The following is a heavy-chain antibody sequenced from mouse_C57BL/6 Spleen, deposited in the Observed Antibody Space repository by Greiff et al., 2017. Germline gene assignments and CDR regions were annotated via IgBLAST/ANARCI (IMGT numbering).Heavy chain of an antibody. CDR2: IDPSDSYT. Sequence: QVQLQQPGAELVMPGASVKLSCKASGYTFTSYWMPWVKQRPGQGLEWIGEIDPSDSYTNYNQKFKGKSTLTVDKSSSPAYMQLSSLTSEDSAVYYCARSGAGTSYFDYWGQGTTLTVSS. CDR3: ARSGAGTSYFDY. D-gene: IGHD4-1*01. J-gene: IGHJ2*01. CDR1: GYTFTSYW. V-gene: IGHV1-69*01.